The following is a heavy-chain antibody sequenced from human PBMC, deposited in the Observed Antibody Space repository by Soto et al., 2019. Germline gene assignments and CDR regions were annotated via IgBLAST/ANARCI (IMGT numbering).Heavy chain of an antibody. CDR2: IKHDGSQS. CDR1: GFTFSKFW. V-gene: IGHV3-7*03. CDR3: ARLLLYSTSGRGWFDP. D-gene: IGHD2-8*02. J-gene: IGHJ5*02. Sequence: DVQLVESGGGLVQPGGSLRLSCITSGFTFSKFWMSWVRQAPGKGLEWVANIKHDGSQSYYEDSVKGRFTISRDNAKNSLKLQVNSLRVDDTAVYFCARLLLYSTSGRGWFDPRGQGTLVTVSS.